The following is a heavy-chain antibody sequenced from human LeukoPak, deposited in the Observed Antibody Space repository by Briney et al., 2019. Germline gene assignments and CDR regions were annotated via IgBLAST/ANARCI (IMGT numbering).Heavy chain of an antibody. V-gene: IGHV1-69*13. Sequence: SVKLSCKASGGTFSSYAISWVRQPPGQGLERMGGIIPIFGTANYAQKFQGRVTITADESTSTAYMELSSLRSEDTAVYYCATGTFGVVLAGFTWGQGTLVTVSS. CDR2: IIPIFGTA. D-gene: IGHD3-3*02. J-gene: IGHJ4*02. CDR3: ATGTFGVVLAGFT. CDR1: GGTFSSYA.